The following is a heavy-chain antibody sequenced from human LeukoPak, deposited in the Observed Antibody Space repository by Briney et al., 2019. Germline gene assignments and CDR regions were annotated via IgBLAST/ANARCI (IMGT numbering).Heavy chain of an antibody. D-gene: IGHD4-17*01. Sequence: GGSLRLSCAASGFTFSSYEMNWVRQAPGKGLEWVSSISSSSSYIYYADSVKGRFTISRDNAKNSLYLQMNSLRAEDTAVYYCARGEKGGDYGNYWGQGTLVTVSS. J-gene: IGHJ4*02. V-gene: IGHV3-21*01. CDR1: GFTFSSYE. CDR3: ARGEKGGDYGNY. CDR2: ISSSSSYI.